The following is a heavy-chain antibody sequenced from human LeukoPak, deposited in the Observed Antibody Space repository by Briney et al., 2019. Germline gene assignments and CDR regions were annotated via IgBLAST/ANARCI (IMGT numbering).Heavy chain of an antibody. Sequence: ASVKVSCKASGYTFTSYGISWVRQAPGQGLEWMGWINAYNGNTNYAQKLQGRVTMTTDTSTSTAYMELRSLRSDDTAVYYCARTPSDTVLLWFGESARPGPNNYYFDYWGQGTLVTVSS. V-gene: IGHV1-18*01. CDR3: ARTPSDTVLLWFGESARPGPNNYYFDY. CDR2: INAYNGNT. D-gene: IGHD3-10*01. J-gene: IGHJ4*02. CDR1: GYTFTSYG.